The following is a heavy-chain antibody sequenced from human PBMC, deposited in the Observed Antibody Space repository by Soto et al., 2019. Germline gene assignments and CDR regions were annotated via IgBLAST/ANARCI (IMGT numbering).Heavy chain of an antibody. CDR2: TYYRSKWYN. CDR1: GDSVSNNSAA. Sequence: SQTLSLTCAISGDSVSNNSAAWNWIRQSPSRGLEWLGRTYYRSKWYNDYAASVKSRITINPDTSRNQFSLQLNSVTPEDTAVYYCAREVRNLHHYYVIAVWAQRATVTVSS. CDR3: AREVRNLHHYYVIAV. V-gene: IGHV6-1*01. D-gene: IGHD3-10*01. J-gene: IGHJ6*02.